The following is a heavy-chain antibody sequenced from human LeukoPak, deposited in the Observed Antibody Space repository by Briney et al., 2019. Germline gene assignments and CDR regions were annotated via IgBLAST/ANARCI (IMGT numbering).Heavy chain of an antibody. V-gene: IGHV4-4*07. CDR2: IYTSGST. CDR1: GGSICSYY. Sequence: SETLSLTCTVSGGSICSYYWSWIRQPAGKGLEWIGRIYTSGSTNYNPSLKSRVTMSVDTSKNQFSLKLSSVTAADTAVYYCARQLAAAGTAGLDYWGQGTLVTVSS. D-gene: IGHD6-13*01. CDR3: ARQLAAAGTAGLDY. J-gene: IGHJ4*02.